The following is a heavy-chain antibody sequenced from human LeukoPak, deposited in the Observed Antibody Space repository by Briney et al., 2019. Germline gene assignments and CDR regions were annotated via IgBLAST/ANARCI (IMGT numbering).Heavy chain of an antibody. D-gene: IGHD3-10*02. CDR3: ARGVRGVIIRDFDY. J-gene: IGHJ4*02. Sequence: PSQTLSLTCTVSGGSISSGDYYWSWIRQPPGKGLEWIGYIYYSGSTYYNPSLKSRVTISVDTSKNQFSLKLSSVTAADTAVYYCARGVRGVIIRDFDYWGQGTLVTVSS. V-gene: IGHV4-30-4*01. CDR1: GGSISSGDYY. CDR2: IYYSGST.